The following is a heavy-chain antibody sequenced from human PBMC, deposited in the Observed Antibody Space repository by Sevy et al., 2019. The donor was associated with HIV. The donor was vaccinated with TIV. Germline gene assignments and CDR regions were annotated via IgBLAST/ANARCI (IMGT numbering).Heavy chain of an antibody. J-gene: IGHJ4*02. CDR1: GFIFSSYG. CDR3: ASALEYNWLRSAFDY. CDR2: ISSDGSNK. V-gene: IGHV3-30*03. D-gene: IGHD1-20*01. Sequence: GGSLRLSCAASGFIFSSYGLHWVRQAPGKGLEWVAVISSDGSNKYYADSVKGRFSISRDNSNNTLYLQMSSLRAEDTAVYYCASALEYNWLRSAFDYWGQGTMVTVSS.